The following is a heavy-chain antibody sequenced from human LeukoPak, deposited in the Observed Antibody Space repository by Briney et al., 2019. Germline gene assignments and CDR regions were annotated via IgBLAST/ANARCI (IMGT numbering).Heavy chain of an antibody. V-gene: IGHV4-38-2*02. CDR2: IYYSGST. CDR3: ARVVVEKYYYYYYMDV. Sequence: SETLSLTCTVSGYSIRSGYYWGWIRQPPGKGLEWIGSIYYSGSTYYNPSLKSRVTISVDTSKNQFSLKLSSVTAADTAVYYCARVVVEKYYYYYYMDVWGKGTTVTVSS. J-gene: IGHJ6*03. CDR1: GYSIRSGYY. D-gene: IGHD2-15*01.